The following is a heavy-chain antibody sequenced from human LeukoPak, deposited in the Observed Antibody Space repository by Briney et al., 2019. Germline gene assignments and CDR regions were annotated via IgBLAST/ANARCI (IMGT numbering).Heavy chain of an antibody. CDR1: GGSVSSGSYY. D-gene: IGHD3-22*01. CDR3: ARVLYYYDSSGEIDAFDI. J-gene: IGHJ3*02. CDR2: IYYSGST. V-gene: IGHV4-61*01. Sequence: PSETLSLTCTVSGGSVSSGSYYWSWIRQPPGKGLEWNVYIYYSGSTNYNPSLKSRFTISVYTSKNQFYLKLSPVTAADTAVYYCARVLYYYDSSGEIDAFDIWGQGTMVTVSS.